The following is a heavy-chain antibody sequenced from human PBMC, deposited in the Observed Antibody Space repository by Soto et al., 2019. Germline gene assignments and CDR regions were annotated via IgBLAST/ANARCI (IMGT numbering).Heavy chain of an antibody. CDR1: GFTFSSYG. D-gene: IGHD3-22*01. V-gene: IGHV3-33*01. Sequence: QVQLVESGGGVVQPGRSLRLSCAASGFTFSSYGMHWVRQAPGKGLEWVAVIWYDGSNKYYADSVKGRFTISRDNSKNTLYLQMNSLRAQDTAVYYCARGPQFVEVNSMADYWGQGTLVTVSS. CDR3: ARGPQFVEVNSMADY. CDR2: IWYDGSNK. J-gene: IGHJ4*02.